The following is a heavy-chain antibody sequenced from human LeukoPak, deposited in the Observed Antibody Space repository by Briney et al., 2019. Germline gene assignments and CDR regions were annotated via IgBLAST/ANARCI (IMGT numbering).Heavy chain of an antibody. D-gene: IGHD4-23*01. J-gene: IGHJ4*02. CDR1: GFTFSSYG. CDR2: IWYGGSNK. CDR3: AKEGNSAFFDY. Sequence: QPGGSLRLSCAASGFTFSSYGMHWVRQAPGKGLEWVAVIWYGGSNKYYADSVKGRFTISRDNSKNTLYLQMNSLRAEDTAVYYCAKEGNSAFFDYWGQGTLVTVSS. V-gene: IGHV3-30*02.